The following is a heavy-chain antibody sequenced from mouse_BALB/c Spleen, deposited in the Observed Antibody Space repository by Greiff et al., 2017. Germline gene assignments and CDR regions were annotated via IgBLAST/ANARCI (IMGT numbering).Heavy chain of an antibody. D-gene: IGHD2-1*01. J-gene: IGHJ2*01. Sequence: VQLQQSGAELVRPGTSVKVSCKASGYAFTNYLIEWVKQRPGQGLEWIGVINPGSGGTNYNEKFKGKATLTADKSSSTAYMQLSSLTSDDSAVYFCARYGNYRYFDYWGQGTTLTVSS. CDR2: INPGSGGT. CDR3: ARYGNYRYFDY. V-gene: IGHV1-54*01. CDR1: GYAFTNYL.